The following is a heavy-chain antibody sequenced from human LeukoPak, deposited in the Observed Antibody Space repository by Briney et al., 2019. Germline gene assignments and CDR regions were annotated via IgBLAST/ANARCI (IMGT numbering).Heavy chain of an antibody. CDR1: GGTFSSYA. V-gene: IGHV1-69*13. D-gene: IGHD2-21*02. Sequence: ASVKVSFKASGGTFSSYAISWVRQAPGQGLEWMGGIIPIFGTANYAQKFQGRVTITADESTSTAYMELSSLRSEDTAVYYCARDLGDPNGYWGQGTLVTVSS. J-gene: IGHJ4*02. CDR3: ARDLGDPNGY. CDR2: IIPIFGTA.